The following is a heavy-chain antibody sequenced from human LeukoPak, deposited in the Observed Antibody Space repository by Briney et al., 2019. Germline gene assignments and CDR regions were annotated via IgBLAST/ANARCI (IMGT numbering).Heavy chain of an antibody. V-gene: IGHV4-4*02. Sequence: PSETLSLTCGVSGGSVINTNWWTWARQPPGKGLEWIGEVHLDGRTNYNPSLESRLTMSVDVSENQVSLKLSSVTAADTAVYYCARLYSSGWHLDYWGQGTLVTVSS. CDR3: ARLYSSGWHLDY. CDR2: VHLDGRT. J-gene: IGHJ4*02. CDR1: GGSVINTNW. D-gene: IGHD6-19*01.